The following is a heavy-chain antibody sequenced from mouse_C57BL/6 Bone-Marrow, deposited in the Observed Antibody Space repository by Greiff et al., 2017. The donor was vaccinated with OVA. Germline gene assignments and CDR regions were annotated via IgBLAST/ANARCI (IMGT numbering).Heavy chain of an antibody. V-gene: IGHV5-16*01. CDR3: ARCMTTVVDWYFDV. D-gene: IGHD1-1*01. Sequence: EVQLVESEGGLVQPGSSMKLSCTASGFTFSDYYMAWVRQVPEKGLEWVANINYDGSSTYYLDSLKSRFIISRDNAKNILYLQMSSLKSEDTAAYYCARCMTTVVDWYFDVWGTGTTVTVSS. J-gene: IGHJ1*03. CDR2: INYDGSST. CDR1: GFTFSDYY.